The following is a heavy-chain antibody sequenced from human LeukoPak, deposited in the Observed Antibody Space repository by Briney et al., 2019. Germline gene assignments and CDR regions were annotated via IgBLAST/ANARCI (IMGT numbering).Heavy chain of an antibody. Sequence: PSETLSLTCAISGVYISSGAYSWSWIRQPPGKGLEWIGYIYHSGSTYYNPSLKSRVTISVDRSKNQFSLKLSSVTAADTAVYYCARESYYHYYFDYWGQGTLVTVSS. CDR3: ARESYYHYYFDY. J-gene: IGHJ4*02. CDR1: GVYISSGAYS. V-gene: IGHV4-30-2*01. CDR2: IYHSGST. D-gene: IGHD3-10*01.